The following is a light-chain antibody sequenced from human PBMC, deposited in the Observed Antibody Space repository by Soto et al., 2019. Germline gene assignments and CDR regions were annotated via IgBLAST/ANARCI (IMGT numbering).Light chain of an antibody. J-gene: IGLJ2*01. CDR3: SSYALSKIVL. V-gene: IGLV2-14*03. Sequence: QSALTQPASVSGSPGQSITISCTGSSSDVGTDNFVSWYQQHPGKAPKLIISDGSHRPSGVSNRFSGSKSGNTASLTISGLQAEDEADYYCSSYALSKIVLFGGGTQLTVL. CDR1: SSDVGTDNF. CDR2: DGS.